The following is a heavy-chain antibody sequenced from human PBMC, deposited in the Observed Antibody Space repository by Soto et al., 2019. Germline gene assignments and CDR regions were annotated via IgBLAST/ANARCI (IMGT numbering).Heavy chain of an antibody. CDR1: GDSISSSTW. Sequence: QVQLQESGPGLVKPSETLSLTCTVSGDSISSSTWWSWVRQSPGKGLLWFGDIYHSGSTNYNPSLRSRVTIAVQKSTNQFSLKLTSVTSAYTAIYYCARDRRRSNMGIDPLGPGTLVTGSS. V-gene: IGHV4-4*02. CDR3: ARDRRRSNMGIDP. J-gene: IGHJ5*02. CDR2: IYHSGST. D-gene: IGHD7-27*01.